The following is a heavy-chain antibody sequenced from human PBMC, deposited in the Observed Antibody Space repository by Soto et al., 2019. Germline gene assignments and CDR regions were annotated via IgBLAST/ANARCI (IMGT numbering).Heavy chain of an antibody. CDR1: GGSISSYY. J-gene: IGHJ6*03. V-gene: IGHV4-59*13. CDR3: AGERPTKAYYYYYMDV. Sequence: SETLSLTCTVSGGSISSYYWSGIRQPPGKGLEWIGYIYYSGSTNYNPSLKSRVTISVDTSKNQFSLKLSSVTAADTAVYYCAGERPTKAYYYYYMDVWGKGTTVTVSS. CDR2: IYYSGST.